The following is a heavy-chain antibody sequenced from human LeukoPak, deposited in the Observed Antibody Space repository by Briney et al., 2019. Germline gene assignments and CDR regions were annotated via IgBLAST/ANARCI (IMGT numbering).Heavy chain of an antibody. Sequence: SETLSLTCAVYGGSFSGYYWSWIRQPPGKGLEWIGYIYYSGSTNYNPSLKSRVIISVDTSKNQFSLQLSSVTAADTAVYSCASLMYYDFWGAPYYFDYWGQGTLVTVSS. CDR2: IYYSGST. D-gene: IGHD3-3*01. CDR1: GGSFSGYY. CDR3: ASLMYYDFWGAPYYFDY. J-gene: IGHJ4*02. V-gene: IGHV4-59*01.